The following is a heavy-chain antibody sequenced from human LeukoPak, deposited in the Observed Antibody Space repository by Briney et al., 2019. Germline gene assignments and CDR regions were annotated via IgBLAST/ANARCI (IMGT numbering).Heavy chain of an antibody. CDR3: ARGGAGYYDSSGYYY. D-gene: IGHD3-22*01. J-gene: IGHJ4*02. CDR1: GGSISSSSYY. CDR2: IYYSGNT. Sequence: SETLSLTCTVSGGSISSSSYYWGWIRQPPGKGLEWIGSIYYSGNTYYNPSLKSRVTISVDRSKNQFSLKLSSVTAADTAVYYCARGGAGYYDSSGYYYWGQGTLVTVS. V-gene: IGHV4-39*07.